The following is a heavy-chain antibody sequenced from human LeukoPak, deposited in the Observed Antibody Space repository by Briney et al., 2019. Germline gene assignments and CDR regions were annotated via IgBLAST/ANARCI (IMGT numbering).Heavy chain of an antibody. J-gene: IGHJ6*03. CDR1: GGSFSGYY. V-gene: IGHV4-34*01. CDR2: IYYSGST. Sequence: SETLSLTCAVYGGSFSGYYWSWIRQPPGKGLEWIGSIYYSGSTYYNPSLKSRVTISVDTSKNQFSLKLSSVTAADTAVYYCARLYYYYYYIDVWGKGTPVTISS. CDR3: ARLYYYYYYIDV.